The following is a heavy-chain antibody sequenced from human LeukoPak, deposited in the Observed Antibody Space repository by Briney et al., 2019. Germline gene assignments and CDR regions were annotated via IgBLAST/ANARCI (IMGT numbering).Heavy chain of an antibody. CDR2: IYYSGST. J-gene: IGHJ4*02. CDR3: ARDLDTAMVNYFDY. CDR1: GGSISSGDYY. Sequence: PSETLSLTCTVSGGSISSGDYYWSWIRQPPGKGLGWIGYIYYSGSTYYNPSLKSRVTISVDTSKNQFSLKLSSVTAADTAVYYCARDLDTAMVNYFDYWGQGTLVTVSS. V-gene: IGHV4-30-4*01. D-gene: IGHD5-18*01.